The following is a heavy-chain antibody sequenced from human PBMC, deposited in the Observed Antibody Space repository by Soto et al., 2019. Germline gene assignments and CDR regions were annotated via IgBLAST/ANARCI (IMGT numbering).Heavy chain of an antibody. D-gene: IGHD1-1*01. V-gene: IGHV3-23*01. CDR2: LNGSGGST. CDR3: ARVTTGNNPYYFSGLDV. CDR1: GFTFSKYA. Sequence: EVQLSESGGGLVQPGGSLRLSCAASGFTFSKYAMTWVRQAPGKGLEWVSGLNGSGGSTSSADSVKGRFAISRDNSKNSLYLQMSTLRPDDSGVYYCARVTTGNNPYYFSGLDVWGQGTSVTVSS. J-gene: IGHJ6*02.